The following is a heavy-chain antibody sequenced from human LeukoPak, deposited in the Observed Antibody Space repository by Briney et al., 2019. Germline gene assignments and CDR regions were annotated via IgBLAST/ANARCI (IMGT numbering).Heavy chain of an antibody. CDR2: INHSGST. CDR1: GGSISSTNW. Sequence: SGTLSLTCAVSGGSISSTNWWSWVRQPPGKWLEWIGEINHSGSTNYSPSLKSRVTISVDKSKNQISLRLTSVTAADTAVYYCAREIAAAGIRAGWYFDLWGRGTLVTVSS. CDR3: AREIAAAGIRAGWYFDL. V-gene: IGHV4-4*02. D-gene: IGHD6-13*01. J-gene: IGHJ2*01.